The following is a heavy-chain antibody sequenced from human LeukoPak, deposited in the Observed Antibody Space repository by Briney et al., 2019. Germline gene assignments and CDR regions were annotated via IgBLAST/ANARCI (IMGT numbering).Heavy chain of an antibody. J-gene: IGHJ4*02. D-gene: IGHD6-13*01. CDR2: ITGTGERP. CDR3: ARAPAGTLDF. V-gene: IGHV1-46*01. Sequence: ASVKVSCKASGFTVTNYHMHWVRQAPGQGLEWVGLITGTGERPDYAQKFQGRVTVTCDTSTSTAYLELRSLKLEDTAVYYCARAPAGTLDFWGQGTLVTVSS. CDR1: GFTVTNYH.